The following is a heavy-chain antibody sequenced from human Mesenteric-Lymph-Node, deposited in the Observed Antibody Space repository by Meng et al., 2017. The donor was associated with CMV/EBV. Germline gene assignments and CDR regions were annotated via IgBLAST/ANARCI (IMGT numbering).Heavy chain of an antibody. CDR3: ARDAGYIAAAAPVAYYYYYGMDV. D-gene: IGHD6-13*01. CDR1: GYTFTGYF. Sequence: ASVKVSCKASGYTFTGYFMYWVRQAPGQGLEWMGWINPNSGGTNYAQKFQGRVTMTRDTSISTAYMELSRLRSDDTAVYYCARDAGYIAAAAPVAYYYYYGMDVWGQGTTVTVSS. CDR2: INPNSGGT. J-gene: IGHJ6*02. V-gene: IGHV1-2*02.